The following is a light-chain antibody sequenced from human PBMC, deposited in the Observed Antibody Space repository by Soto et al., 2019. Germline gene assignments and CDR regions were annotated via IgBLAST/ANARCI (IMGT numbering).Light chain of an antibody. CDR1: QSVSSN. V-gene: IGKV3-15*01. CDR3: QQYNNWPPPLT. Sequence: EIVMTQSPATLSVSPGERATLSCRASQSVSSNLAWYQQKPGQAPRLLIYGASTRATGIPARFSGSGYGTDFTLTLSSLQSEDFAVYYCQQYNNWPPPLTFGGGTKVEI. CDR2: GAS. J-gene: IGKJ4*01.